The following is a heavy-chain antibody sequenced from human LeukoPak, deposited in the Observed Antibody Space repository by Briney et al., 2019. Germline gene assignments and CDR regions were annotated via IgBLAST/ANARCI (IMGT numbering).Heavy chain of an antibody. D-gene: IGHD3-10*01. Sequence: GASVKVSCKASGYTFINNWMHWVRQAPGQGPEWVGLINPTGTTTLYAQKFQGRVTLTRDMSTSTDYMELRSLKSEDTAVYYCARDNSVGDIAWWFDPWGQGTLVTVSS. J-gene: IGHJ5*02. CDR3: ARDNSVGDIAWWFDP. V-gene: IGHV1-46*01. CDR2: INPTGTTT. CDR1: GYTFINNW.